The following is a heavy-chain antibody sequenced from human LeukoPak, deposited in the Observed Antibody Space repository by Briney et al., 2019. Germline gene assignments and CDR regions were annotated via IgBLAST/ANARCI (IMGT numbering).Heavy chain of an antibody. CDR2: INHSGST. D-gene: IGHD1-1*01. J-gene: IGHJ4*02. CDR3: ARVGNDPYYFDY. V-gene: IGHV4-34*01. CDR1: GGSFSGYY. Sequence: SETLSLTCAVYGGSFSGYYWSWIRQPPGKGLEWIGEINHSGSTSYNPSLKSRVTISVDTSKNQFSLKLSSVTAADTAVYYCARVGNDPYYFDYWGQGTLVTVSS.